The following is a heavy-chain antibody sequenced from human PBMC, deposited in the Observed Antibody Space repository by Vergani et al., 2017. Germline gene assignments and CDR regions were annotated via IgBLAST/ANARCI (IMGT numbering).Heavy chain of an antibody. Sequence: QVQLQQWGAGLLKPSETLSLTCAVYGGSFSGYYWSWIRQPPGKGLEWIGYIYYSGSTNYNPSLKSRVTISVDTSKNQFSLKLSSVTAADTAVYYCARDRPKAQQWLAEFDLWGRGTLVTVSS. CDR3: ARDRPKAQQWLAEFDL. CDR1: GGSFSGYY. V-gene: IGHV4-34*11. D-gene: IGHD6-19*01. CDR2: IYYSGST. J-gene: IGHJ2*01.